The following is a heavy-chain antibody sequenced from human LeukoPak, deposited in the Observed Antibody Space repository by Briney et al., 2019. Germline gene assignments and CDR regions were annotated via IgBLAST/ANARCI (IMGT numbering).Heavy chain of an antibody. V-gene: IGHV4-39*01. CDR1: GGSINSNSYY. Sequence: SETLSLTCTVSGGSINSNSYYWGWIRQPPGKGLEWIGGIYSGGSTYYNPSLKSRVTISVDTSKNQFSLKLRTVTAADTALYYCARHSAYSPHYFDYWGQETLVTVSS. D-gene: IGHD1-26*01. J-gene: IGHJ4*02. CDR3: ARHSAYSPHYFDY. CDR2: IYSGGST.